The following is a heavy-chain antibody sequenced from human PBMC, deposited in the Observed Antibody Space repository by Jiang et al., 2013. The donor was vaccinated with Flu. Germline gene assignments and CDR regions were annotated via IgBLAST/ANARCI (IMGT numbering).Heavy chain of an antibody. CDR2: TYYRSKWYN. D-gene: IGHD3-10*01. J-gene: IGHJ5*02. CDR3: WGSGSYESWGGFDP. Sequence: TLSLTCAISGDSVSSNSDVWNWIRQSPSRGLEWLGRTYYRSKWYNGYAVSVKSRITINADTSKNQFSLQLKSVTPEDTAVYYCWGSGSYESWGGFDPWGQGTLVTVSS. V-gene: IGHV6-1*01. CDR1: GDSVSSNSDV.